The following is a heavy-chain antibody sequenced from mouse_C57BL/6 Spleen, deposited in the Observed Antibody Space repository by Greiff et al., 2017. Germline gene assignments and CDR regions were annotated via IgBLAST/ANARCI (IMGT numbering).Heavy chain of an antibody. V-gene: IGHV3-1*01. Sequence: EVKLMESGPGMVKPSQSLSLTCTVTGYSITSGYDWHWIRHFPGNKLEWMGYISYSGSTNYNPSLKSRISITHDTSKNHFFLKLNSVTTEDTATYYCARDDYTRGSFAYWGQGTLVTVSA. CDR1: GYSITSGYD. D-gene: IGHD2-4*01. J-gene: IGHJ3*01. CDR3: ARDDYTRGSFAY. CDR2: ISYSGST.